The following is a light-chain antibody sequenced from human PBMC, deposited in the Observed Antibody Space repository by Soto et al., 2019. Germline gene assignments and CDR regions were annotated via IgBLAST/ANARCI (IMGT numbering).Light chain of an antibody. CDR3: LQYANSPRT. CDR2: GAS. J-gene: IGKJ1*01. CDR1: QSVGSSY. Sequence: EILLTQSPGTLSLSPGERATLSCRASQSVGSSYLAWYQQKPGQAPRLLIYGASSRATGIPARFSGSGSGTDFTLTIIRLEPEDFAVYYCLQYANSPRTFGQGTKVEIK. V-gene: IGKV3-20*01.